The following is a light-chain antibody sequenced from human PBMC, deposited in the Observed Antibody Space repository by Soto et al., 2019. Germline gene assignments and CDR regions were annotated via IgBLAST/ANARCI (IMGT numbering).Light chain of an antibody. CDR2: KAS. Sequence: IQLTQSPSSLSASVGDRVTITCRASQSINNWLAWYQQKPGKAPKLLIYKASTLENGVPSRFSGSGSGTEFTLTIGCLQPDDFATYYCQHYNSYSEFSFGPGTKVDIK. J-gene: IGKJ3*01. CDR1: QSINNW. V-gene: IGKV1-5*03. CDR3: QHYNSYSEFS.